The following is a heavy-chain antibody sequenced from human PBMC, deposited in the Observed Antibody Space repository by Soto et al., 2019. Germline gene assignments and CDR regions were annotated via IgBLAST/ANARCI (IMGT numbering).Heavy chain of an antibody. J-gene: IGHJ6*02. CDR2: IYSGGST. V-gene: IGHV3-66*01. CDR3: GGSGSYPHPPYYYYGMDV. D-gene: IGHD3-10*01. CDR1: GFTVSSNY. Sequence: GGSLRLSCAASGFTVSSNYMSWVRQAPGKGLEWVSVIYSGGSTYYADSVKGRFTISRDNSKNTLYLQMNSLRAEDTAVYYCGGSGSYPHPPYYYYGMDVWGQGTTVTVSS.